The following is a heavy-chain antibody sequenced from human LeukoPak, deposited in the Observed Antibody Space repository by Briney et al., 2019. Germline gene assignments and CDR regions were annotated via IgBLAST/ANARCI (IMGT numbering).Heavy chain of an antibody. V-gene: IGHV1-46*01. CDR3: AREGLANSDAFDI. CDR1: GYTFTGYY. D-gene: IGHD5-24*01. J-gene: IGHJ3*02. Sequence: ASVKVSCKASGYTFTGYYMHWVRQAPGQGLEWMGIINPSGGSTSYAQKFQGRVTMTRDMSTSTVYMELSSLRSEDTAVYYCAREGLANSDAFDIWGQGTMVTVSS. CDR2: INPSGGST.